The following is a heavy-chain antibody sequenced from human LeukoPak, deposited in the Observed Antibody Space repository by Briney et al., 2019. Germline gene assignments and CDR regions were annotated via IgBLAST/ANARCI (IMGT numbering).Heavy chain of an antibody. CDR3: ARDAYQIGGYSYGSTTPFDY. J-gene: IGHJ4*02. CDR1: GFTFSSYS. Sequence: PGGSLRLSCAASGFTFSSYSMNWVRQAPGKGLEWVSYISSSSSTIYYADSVKGRFTISRDNAKNSLYLQMNSLRAEDTAVYYCARDAYQIGGYSYGSTTPFDYWGQGTLVTVSS. D-gene: IGHD5-18*01. V-gene: IGHV3-48*01. CDR2: ISSSSSTI.